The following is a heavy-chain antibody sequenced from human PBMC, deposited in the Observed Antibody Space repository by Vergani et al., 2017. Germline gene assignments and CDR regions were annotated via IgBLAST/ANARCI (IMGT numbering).Heavy chain of an antibody. D-gene: IGHD2-2*01. CDR2: IRYDGSSE. Sequence: QVQILQSGGGVVQPGGSLRLSCTLSGFTLNTYGIHWVRQAPGKGLEWVSFIRYDGSSEYYGDSVKGRFTISRDKSQNTVNLQMNSLRTEDTAVYFCASGSEWLVVPAANTGYYGMDVWGQXP. V-gene: IGHV3-30*02. CDR3: ASGSEWLVVPAANTGYYGMDV. CDR1: GFTLNTYG. J-gene: IGHJ6*02.